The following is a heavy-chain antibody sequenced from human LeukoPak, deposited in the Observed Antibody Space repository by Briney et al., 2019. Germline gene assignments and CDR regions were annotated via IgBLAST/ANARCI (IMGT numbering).Heavy chain of an antibody. CDR3: ARGIASSRSVAIDL. V-gene: IGHV3-43*02. Sequence: GGSLRLSCAASGFTFDNYAMHWVRQAPGKGLEWVSLISGDGGGTFHADSVKGRFTISRDNAKSTLYLQMDSLRVEDTALYYCARGIASSRSVAIDLWGRGTLVVVSS. J-gene: IGHJ4*02. D-gene: IGHD2-15*01. CDR1: GFTFDNYA. CDR2: ISGDGGGT.